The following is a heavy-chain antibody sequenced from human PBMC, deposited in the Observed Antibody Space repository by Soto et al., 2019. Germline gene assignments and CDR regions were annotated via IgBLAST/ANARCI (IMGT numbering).Heavy chain of an antibody. CDR1: GFTFSSYS. CDR2: ISSSSSYI. CDR3: AREGIDCSSTSCYLGY. D-gene: IGHD2-2*01. J-gene: IGHJ4*02. Sequence: GGSLRLSCAASGFTFSSYSMNWVRQAPGKGLEWVSSISSSSSYIYYADSVKGRFTISRDNAKNSLYLQMNSLRAEDTAVYYCAREGIDCSSTSCYLGYWGQGTLVTVSS. V-gene: IGHV3-21*01.